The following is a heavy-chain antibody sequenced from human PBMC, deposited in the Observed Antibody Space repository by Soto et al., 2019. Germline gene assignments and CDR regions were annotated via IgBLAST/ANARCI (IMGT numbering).Heavy chain of an antibody. D-gene: IGHD3-10*01. Sequence: PGGSLRLSCAASGFTFTSYAMSWVRQAPGKGLEWVSTISGSGSKIHHADSVKGRFTISRDNSKNTNYLQMNSLRADDTAVYYCAQLSPAGFFDYWGQGTLVTVS. CDR2: ISGSGSKI. CDR1: GFTFTSYA. J-gene: IGHJ4*02. CDR3: AQLSPAGFFDY. V-gene: IGHV3-23*01.